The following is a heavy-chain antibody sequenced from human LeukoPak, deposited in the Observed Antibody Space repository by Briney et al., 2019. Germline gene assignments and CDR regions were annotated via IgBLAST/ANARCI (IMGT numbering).Heavy chain of an antibody. CDR2: IGSSGSTV. V-gene: IGHV3-48*03. D-gene: IGHD6-19*01. CDR1: GFTFSTYE. Sequence: GGSLRLSCAASGFTFSTYEMNWVRQAPGKGLEWVSYIGSSGSTVYYADSVKGRFTISRDNAKNSLYLQMNSLRAEDTAVYYCARVYSSLIWGQGTMVTVSS. CDR3: ARVYSSLI. J-gene: IGHJ3*02.